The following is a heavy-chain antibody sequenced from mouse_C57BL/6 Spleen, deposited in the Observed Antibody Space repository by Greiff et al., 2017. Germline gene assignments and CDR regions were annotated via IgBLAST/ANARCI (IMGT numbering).Heavy chain of an antibody. Sequence: QVQLKQPGAELVKPGASVKLSCKASGYTFTSYWMHWVKQRPGQGLEWIGMIHPNSGSTNYNEKFKSKATLTVDKSSSTAYMQLSSLTSEDSAVYYCARKGLYYFDYWGQGTTLTVSS. J-gene: IGHJ2*01. V-gene: IGHV1-64*01. CDR2: IHPNSGST. CDR1: GYTFTSYW. CDR3: ARKGLYYFDY.